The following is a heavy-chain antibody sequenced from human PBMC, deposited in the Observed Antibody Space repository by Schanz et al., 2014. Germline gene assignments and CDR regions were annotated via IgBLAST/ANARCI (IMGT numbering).Heavy chain of an antibody. V-gene: IGHV3-23*01. D-gene: IGHD2-15*01. CDR1: GFTFSSYA. CDR2: LSGSGGST. CDR3: AKGMRYCSGGACYDYYYYGLDV. J-gene: IGHJ6*02. Sequence: EVQLLESGGGLVQPGGSLRLSCAASGFTFSSYAMSWVRQAPGKGLEWVSALSGSGGSTYYADSVKGRFTISRDNSKNSLFLQMNSLRVEDTAVFYCAKGMRYCSGGACYDYYYYGLDVWGQGTTVTVSS.